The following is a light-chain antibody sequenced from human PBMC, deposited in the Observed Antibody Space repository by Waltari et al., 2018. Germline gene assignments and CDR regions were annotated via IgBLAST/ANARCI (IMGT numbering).Light chain of an antibody. J-gene: IGLJ3*02. V-gene: IGLV4-69*01. CDR1: SGHSTNV. CDR3: QTGGHGTWV. Sequence: QLVLTQSPSASASLGASVKLTCTLSSGHSTNVIAWLQKRPEKGPRYLMKVNSDGSPNKGDGIPDRFSGSSSGAERYLTISSVQSEDEADYYCQTGGHGTWVFGGGTKLTVL. CDR2: VNSDGSP.